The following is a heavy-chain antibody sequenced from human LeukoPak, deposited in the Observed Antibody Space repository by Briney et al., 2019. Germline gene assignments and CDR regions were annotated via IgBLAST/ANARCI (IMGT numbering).Heavy chain of an antibody. CDR3: AREPRESCAAFDI. CDR1: GFTFRTYS. J-gene: IGHJ3*02. V-gene: IGHV3-48*02. Sequence: PGGSLRLSCAASGFTFRTYSMNWVRQAPGKGLEWVSYISSSSSIYYADSVKGRFTISRDNAKNSLYLQMNSLRDEDTAVYYCAREPRESCAAFDIWGQGTMVTVSS. CDR2: ISSSSSI.